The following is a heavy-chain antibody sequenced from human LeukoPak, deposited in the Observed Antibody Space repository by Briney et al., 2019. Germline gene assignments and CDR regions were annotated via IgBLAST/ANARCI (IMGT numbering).Heavy chain of an antibody. D-gene: IGHD6-13*01. Sequence: GGSLRLSCAASGFTFSIYAMTWVRQAPGKGLEWVSVIYSGGSTYYADSVKDRFTISRDNSKNTLYLQMNSLRAEDTAVYYCARASMAAAGYYFDYWGQGTLVTVSS. CDR3: ARASMAAAGYYFDY. CDR1: GFTFSIYA. V-gene: IGHV3-66*01. J-gene: IGHJ4*02. CDR2: IYSGGST.